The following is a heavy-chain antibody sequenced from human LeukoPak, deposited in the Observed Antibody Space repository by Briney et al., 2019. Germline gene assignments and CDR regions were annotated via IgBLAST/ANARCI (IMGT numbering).Heavy chain of an antibody. V-gene: IGHV3-66*01. CDR1: GFTVSSNY. CDR2: IYSGGST. J-gene: IGHJ6*02. Sequence: PGGSLRLSCAASGFTVSSNYMSWVRQAPGKGLEWVSVIYSGGSTYYADSVKGRFTISRDNSKNTLYLQMNSLRAEDTAMYYCARDHPYYYGMDVWGQGTTVTVSS. CDR3: ARDHPYYYGMDV.